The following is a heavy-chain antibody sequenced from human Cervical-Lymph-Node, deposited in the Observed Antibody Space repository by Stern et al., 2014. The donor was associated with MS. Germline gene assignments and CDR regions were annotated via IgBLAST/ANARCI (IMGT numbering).Heavy chain of an antibody. D-gene: IGHD2-15*01. CDR3: ARDACRGGGCYFRY. CDR1: GFIFSSYA. CDR2: LSNAGSKP. Sequence: VQLVQSGGGVVQPGRSLRLSCAASGFIFSSYAMHWVRQAPGKGLDWVAFLSNAGSKPFYADSVKGRLTISRENSNNPPYLQMHSLRPEDTAVYYCARDACRGGGCYFRYWGQGILVTVSS. J-gene: IGHJ4*02. V-gene: IGHV3-30-3*01.